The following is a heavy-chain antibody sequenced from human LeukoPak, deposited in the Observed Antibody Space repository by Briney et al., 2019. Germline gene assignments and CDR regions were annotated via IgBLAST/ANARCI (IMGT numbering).Heavy chain of an antibody. V-gene: IGHV3-7*01. CDR3: ARGALVPEY. CDR1: GFTFSSYW. D-gene: IGHD2-2*01. CDR2: IKQDGSGE. J-gene: IGHJ4*02. Sequence: PGGSLRLSCAASGFTFSSYWMSWVRQAPGKGLEWVANIKQDGSGEYYVNSVKGRFTISRDNAKNSLYLQMNSLRAEDTAVYYCARGALVPEYWGQGTLVTVSS.